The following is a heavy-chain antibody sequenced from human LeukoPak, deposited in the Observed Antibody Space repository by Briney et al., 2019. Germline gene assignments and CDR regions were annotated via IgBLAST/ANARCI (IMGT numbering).Heavy chain of an antibody. J-gene: IGHJ3*02. CDR3: ARDRGNNWNFRWDDAYDI. Sequence: SQTLSLTCTVSGGSISSGSYYWSWIRQPPGKGLEWIGYIYYSGSTNYNPSLKSRATISVDTSKNQFSLKLSSVTAADTAVYYCARDRGNNWNFRWDDAYDIWGQGTTVTISS. CDR2: IYYSGST. CDR1: GGSISSGSYY. D-gene: IGHD1-7*01. V-gene: IGHV4-61*01.